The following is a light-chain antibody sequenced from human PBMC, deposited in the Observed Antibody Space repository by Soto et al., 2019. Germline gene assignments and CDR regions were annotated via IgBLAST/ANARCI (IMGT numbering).Light chain of an antibody. J-gene: IGLJ2*01. CDR2: QDS. CDR3: QAWDSSTVV. CDR1: KLGDKY. Sequence: SSELTQPPSVSVSPGQTASITCSGDKLGDKYASWYQQKPGQSPVLVIYQDSKRPSGIPARFSGSNSGNTATLTISGTQAMDEADYCCQAWDSSTVVFGGGTKLTVL. V-gene: IGLV3-1*01.